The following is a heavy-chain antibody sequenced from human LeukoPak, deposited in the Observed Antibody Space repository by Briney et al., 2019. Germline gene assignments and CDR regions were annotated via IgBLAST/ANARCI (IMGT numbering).Heavy chain of an antibody. Sequence: GRSLRLSCIASGFTFGDYAMSWVRQAPGKGLERVGFIRSKAYGGTTEYAASVKSRFSISRDDSESIAYLQMNSLRTEDTAVFYCTRDCSGGSCWGDAFDIWGQGTMVTVSS. V-gene: IGHV3-49*04. CDR2: IRSKAYGGTT. CDR1: GFTFGDYA. CDR3: TRDCSGGSCWGDAFDI. J-gene: IGHJ3*02. D-gene: IGHD2-15*01.